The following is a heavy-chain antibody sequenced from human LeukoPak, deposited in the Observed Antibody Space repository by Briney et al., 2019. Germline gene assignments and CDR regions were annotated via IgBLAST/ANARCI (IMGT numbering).Heavy chain of an antibody. Sequence: GESLKISFKGSGYRFTSYWIGWVRQTPGKGLESMGIIYPGDSETRYSPSFQGQVTISADKSISTAYLQWSSLTASDTAVYYCARQDSGSYFGAFDIWGQGTMVTVPS. CDR3: ARQDSGSYFGAFDI. J-gene: IGHJ3*02. V-gene: IGHV5-51*01. CDR2: IYPGDSET. CDR1: GYRFTSYW. D-gene: IGHD1-26*01.